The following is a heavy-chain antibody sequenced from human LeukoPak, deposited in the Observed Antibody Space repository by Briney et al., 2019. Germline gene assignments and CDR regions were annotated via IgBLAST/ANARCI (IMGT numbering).Heavy chain of an antibody. CDR1: GASISSYF. V-gene: IGHV4-59*01. D-gene: IGHD5-12*01. CDR2: IYHDVAT. J-gene: IGHJ1*01. CDR3: ARSKVASRIRLEH. Sequence: SETLTLTCTVSGASISSYFWNWIRQTPVKGLEWIGYIYHDVATSYNPSLKSRVTMSVDTSKNQFSLTLISATAADTAVYYCARSKVASRIRLEHWGQGILVTVSS.